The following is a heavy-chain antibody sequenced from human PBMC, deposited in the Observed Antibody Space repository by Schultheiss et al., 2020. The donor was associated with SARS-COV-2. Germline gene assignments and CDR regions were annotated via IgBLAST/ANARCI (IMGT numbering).Heavy chain of an antibody. Sequence: GGSLRLSCAASGFTFSSYGMHWVRQAPGKGLEWVANIKQDGSEKYYVDSVKGRFTISRDNAKSTLYLQMTTLRAEDTAVYYCARRAARSGGFDPWGQGTLVTVSS. CDR1: GFTFSSYG. CDR3: ARRAARSGGFDP. CDR2: IKQDGSEK. D-gene: IGHD6-6*01. J-gene: IGHJ5*02. V-gene: IGHV3-7*01.